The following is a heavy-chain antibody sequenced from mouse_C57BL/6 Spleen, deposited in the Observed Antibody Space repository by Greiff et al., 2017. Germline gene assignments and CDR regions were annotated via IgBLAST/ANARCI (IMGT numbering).Heavy chain of an antibody. D-gene: IGHD2-1*01. CDR2: INPYNGGT. CDR3: EREGVDYGNYDYFDY. Sequence: VQLQQSGPVLVKPGASVKMSCKASGYTFTDYYMNWVKQSHGKSLEWIGVINPYNGGTSYNQKFKGKATLTVDKSSSTAYMELNSLTSEDSAVYYCEREGVDYGNYDYFDYWGQGTTLTVSA. CDR1: GYTFTDYY. J-gene: IGHJ2*01. V-gene: IGHV1-19*01.